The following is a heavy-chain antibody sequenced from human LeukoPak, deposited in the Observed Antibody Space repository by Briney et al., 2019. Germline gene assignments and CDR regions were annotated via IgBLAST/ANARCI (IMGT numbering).Heavy chain of an antibody. CDR2: ISYDRSNK. CDR1: GFTFSSYG. J-gene: IGHJ4*02. V-gene: IGHV3-30*03. CDR3: VRSLRSADF. Sequence: GGSLGLSCAASGFTFSSYGMHWVRQAPGKGLEWVAVISYDRSNKYYADSVKGRFTISRDNSKNTLYLQMDSLRAEDTALYYCVRSLRSADFWGQGTLVTVSS.